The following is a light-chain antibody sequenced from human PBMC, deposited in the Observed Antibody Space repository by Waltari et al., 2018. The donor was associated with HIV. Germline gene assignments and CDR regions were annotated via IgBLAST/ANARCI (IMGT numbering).Light chain of an antibody. CDR2: GAA. J-gene: IGKJ5*01. CDR1: QRVSGN. Sequence: EIVMTQSPATLSVSPGERVILSCRASQRVSGNLAWFQQKPGQAPRLLIYGAATRATAIPARFSGSGSGTEVSLTISSLRSEDFAVYYCQQYYNWPRGTFGQGTRVEIK. CDR3: QQYYNWPRGT. V-gene: IGKV3D-15*01.